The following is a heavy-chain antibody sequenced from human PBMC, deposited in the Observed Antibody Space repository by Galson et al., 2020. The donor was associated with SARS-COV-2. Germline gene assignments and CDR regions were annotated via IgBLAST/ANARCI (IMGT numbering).Heavy chain of an antibody. CDR2: IYWNDDK. CDR1: GFSLSTSGVG. V-gene: IGHV2-5*01. D-gene: IGHD3-22*01. Sequence: ESGPTLVKPTQTLTLTCTFSGFSLSTSGVGVGWIRQPPGKALEWLALIYWNDDKRFSPSLKSRLTITRDTSKNQVVLTMTNMDPVDTATYYFAHSSLSDSRGFLYGLDVLGQGTTVTVAS. CDR3: AHSSLSDSRGFLYGLDV. J-gene: IGHJ6*02.